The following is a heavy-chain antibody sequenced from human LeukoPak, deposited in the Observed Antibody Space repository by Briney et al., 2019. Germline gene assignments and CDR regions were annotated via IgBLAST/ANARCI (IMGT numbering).Heavy chain of an antibody. Sequence: GGSLRLSCAASGFTFSSYAMSWVRQAPGKGLEWVSAISGSGGSTYYADSVEGRFTISRDNSKNTLYLQMNSLRAEDTAVYYCASVRFLEWLLFRDYFDYWGQGTLVTVSS. CDR1: GFTFSSYA. D-gene: IGHD3-3*01. CDR2: ISGSGGST. J-gene: IGHJ4*02. V-gene: IGHV3-23*01. CDR3: ASVRFLEWLLFRDYFDY.